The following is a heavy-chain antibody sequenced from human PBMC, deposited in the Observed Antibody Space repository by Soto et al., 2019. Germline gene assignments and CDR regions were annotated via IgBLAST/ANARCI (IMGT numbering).Heavy chain of an antibody. Sequence: EVQLVESGGGLVQPGGSLRLSCAASGFTFSSYWMSWVRQAPGKGLEWVANIKQDGSEKYYVDSVKGRFTISSDNAKNSLYLQMNSLRAEDTAVYDCARDPVRGGSGRHAFDIWGQGTMVTVSS. CDR2: IKQDGSEK. V-gene: IGHV3-7*01. J-gene: IGHJ3*02. D-gene: IGHD2-15*01. CDR3: ARDPVRGGSGRHAFDI. CDR1: GFTFSSYW.